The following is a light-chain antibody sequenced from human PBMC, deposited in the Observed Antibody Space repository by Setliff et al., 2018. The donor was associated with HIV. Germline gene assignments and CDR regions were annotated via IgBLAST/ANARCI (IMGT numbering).Light chain of an antibody. V-gene: IGLV2-14*02. CDR3: SSYASTNTLP. Sequence: LTRSASVSGSPGQSITISCTGTSSDVGSYNLVSWYQQHPGKAPKLLIYEVRNRPSGISNRFSGSKSGNTASLTISGLQAEDEADYYCSSYASTNTLPFGTGTKV. CDR2: EVR. J-gene: IGLJ1*01. CDR1: SSDVGSYNL.